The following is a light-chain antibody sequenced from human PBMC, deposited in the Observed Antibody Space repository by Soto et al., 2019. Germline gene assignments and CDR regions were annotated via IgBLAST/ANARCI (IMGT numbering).Light chain of an antibody. V-gene: IGLV2-23*03. Sequence: QSVLTQPASVSGSPGQSITISCSGTSSDFGGYNVVSWYQQHPGKAPKLIIYEGTKRPSGVSNRFSGSKSGNAASLTISGLQTEDEADYSCCSYADTSTFWVVFGGGTKVTVL. CDR1: SSDFGGYNV. J-gene: IGLJ3*02. CDR2: EGT. CDR3: CSYADTSTFWVV.